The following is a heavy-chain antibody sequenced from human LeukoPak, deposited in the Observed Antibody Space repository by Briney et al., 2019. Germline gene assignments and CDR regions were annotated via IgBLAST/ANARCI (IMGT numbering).Heavy chain of an antibody. Sequence: GGSLRLSCAASGFTFNNFGMTWVRQPPGKGLEWVSTISVSGGTTYYADSVKGRFTISRDNSKNAVYLQMNSLRAEDTAIYYCIKEHYTVTTFTFDYWGQGILVTVSS. V-gene: IGHV3-23*01. CDR2: ISVSGGTT. CDR1: GFTFNNFG. D-gene: IGHD4-17*01. J-gene: IGHJ4*02. CDR3: IKEHYTVTTFTFDY.